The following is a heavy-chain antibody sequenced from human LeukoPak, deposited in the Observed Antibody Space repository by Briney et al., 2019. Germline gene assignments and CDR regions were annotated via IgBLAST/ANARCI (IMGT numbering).Heavy chain of an antibody. CDR1: GYTFTTYG. J-gene: IGHJ4*02. CDR2: ISAYNGNT. Sequence: ASVKVSCKASGYTFTTYGISWVRQAPGQGLEWMGWISAYNGNTNYAQKVQGRVTMTRDTSTSTAYMELRSLTSDDTAVYYCARESEYSRSVVMEDWGQGTLVTVSS. CDR3: ARESEYSRSVVMED. D-gene: IGHD6-6*01. V-gene: IGHV1-18*01.